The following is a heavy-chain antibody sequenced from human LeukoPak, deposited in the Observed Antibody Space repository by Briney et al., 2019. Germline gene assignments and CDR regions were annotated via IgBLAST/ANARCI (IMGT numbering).Heavy chain of an antibody. CDR2: IYHSGST. Sequence: SETLSLTCAVYGGSFSGYYWSWVRQPPGRGLEWIGSIYHSGSTYYNPSLKSRVTISVDTSKNQFSLKLSSVTAADTAVYYCARVYPYDYVWGSYRYFDYWGQGTLVTVSS. CDR1: GGSFSGYY. D-gene: IGHD3-16*01. J-gene: IGHJ4*02. V-gene: IGHV4-34*01. CDR3: ARVYPYDYVWGSYRYFDY.